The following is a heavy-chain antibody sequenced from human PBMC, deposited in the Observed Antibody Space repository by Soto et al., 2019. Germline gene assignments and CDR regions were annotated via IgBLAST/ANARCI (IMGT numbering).Heavy chain of an antibody. CDR3: VKEGTGTTSAVFDY. D-gene: IGHD1-7*01. CDR2: ISGGGSDS. V-gene: IGHV3-23*01. Sequence: EVPLLESGGGLVQPGGSLRLSCAASGFTFGSYAMSWVRQAPGKGLEWVSAISGGGSDSYYADSVKGRFTISRDNSKNTLYLQVNSLRAEDTAVYFCVKEGTGTTSAVFDYWGQGTLVTVSS. J-gene: IGHJ4*02. CDR1: GFTFGSYA.